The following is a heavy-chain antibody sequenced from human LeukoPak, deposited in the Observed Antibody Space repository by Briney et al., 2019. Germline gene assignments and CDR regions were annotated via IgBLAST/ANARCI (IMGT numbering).Heavy chain of an antibody. Sequence: SETLSLTCAVYGGSFSGYYWSWIRQPPGKGLGWIGEINHSGSTNYKPSLKSRVTISVDTSKNQCSLKLSSVTAADTAVYYCAKSLYGSGSYYNWFDPWGQGTLVTVSS. CDR2: INHSGST. CDR1: GGSFSGYY. CDR3: AKSLYGSGSYYNWFDP. V-gene: IGHV4-34*01. J-gene: IGHJ5*02. D-gene: IGHD3-10*01.